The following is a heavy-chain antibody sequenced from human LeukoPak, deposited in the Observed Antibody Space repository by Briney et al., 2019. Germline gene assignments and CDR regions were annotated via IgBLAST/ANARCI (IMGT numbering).Heavy chain of an antibody. V-gene: IGHV3-7*03. CDR3: ARAVARSLGDAFDI. CDR2: IEQDGGEK. CDR1: GFTFSNYW. Sequence: GGSLRLSCAASGFTFSNYWMSWVRQAPGKGLEWVANIEQDGGEKNYVDSVKGRFTISRDNARNSLYLQMNSLRAEDTALYYCARAVARSLGDAFDIWGQGTMVTVSS. D-gene: IGHD3-16*01. J-gene: IGHJ3*02.